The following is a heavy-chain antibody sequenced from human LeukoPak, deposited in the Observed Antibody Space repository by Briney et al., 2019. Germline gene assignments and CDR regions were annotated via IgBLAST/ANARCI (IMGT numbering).Heavy chain of an antibody. Sequence: SETLSLTCTVSGGSISSYYWSWIRQPPGKGLEWIGYIYYSGSTNYNPSLKSRVTISVATSKNQFSLKLSSVTAADTAVYYCARGGDGYNPPNYWGQGTLVTVSS. D-gene: IGHD5-24*01. J-gene: IGHJ4*02. CDR1: GGSISSYY. CDR3: ARGGDGYNPPNY. CDR2: IYYSGST. V-gene: IGHV4-59*01.